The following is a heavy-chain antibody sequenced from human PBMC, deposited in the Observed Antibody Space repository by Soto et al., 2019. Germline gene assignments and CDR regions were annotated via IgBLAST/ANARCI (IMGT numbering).Heavy chain of an antibody. J-gene: IGHJ3*02. CDR2: IIPIFGTA. V-gene: IGHV1-69*13. Sequence: ASVKVSCKASGGTFSSYAISWVRQAPGQGLEWMGGIIPIFGTANYAQKFQGRVTITADESTSTAYMELSSLRSEDTAVYYCARLTPLSGYYWGGAFDIWGQGTMVTVSS. D-gene: IGHD3-22*01. CDR3: ARLTPLSGYYWGGAFDI. CDR1: GGTFSSYA.